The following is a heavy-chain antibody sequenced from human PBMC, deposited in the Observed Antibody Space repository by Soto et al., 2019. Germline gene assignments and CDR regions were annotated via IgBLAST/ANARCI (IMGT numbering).Heavy chain of an antibody. CDR1: GGTFSSYA. V-gene: IGHV1-69*01. J-gene: IGHJ6*02. D-gene: IGHD2-2*02. Sequence: QVQLVQSGAEVKKPGSSVKVSCKASGGTFSSYAISWVRQAPGQGLEWMGGIIPIFGTANYAQKFQGRVTITADESTGTAYMELSSLRSEDTAVYYCARGGSEYCSSTSCYRGYYYYYYGMDVWGQGTTVTVSS. CDR2: IIPIFGTA. CDR3: ARGGSEYCSSTSCYRGYYYYYYGMDV.